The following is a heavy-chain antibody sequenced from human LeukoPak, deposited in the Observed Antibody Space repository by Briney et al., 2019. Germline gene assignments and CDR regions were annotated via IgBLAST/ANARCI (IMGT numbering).Heavy chain of an antibody. V-gene: IGHV4-30-4*08. D-gene: IGHD4-11*01. Sequence: PSETLSLTCTVSGGSISSYYWSWIRQPPGKGLEWIGYIYYSGSTYYNPSLKSRVTISVDTSKNQFSLKLSSVTAADTAVYYCARDRSFYSPQDYYYYYYMDVWGKGTTVTVSS. CDR2: IYYSGST. CDR1: GGSISSYY. CDR3: ARDRSFYSPQDYYYYYYMDV. J-gene: IGHJ6*03.